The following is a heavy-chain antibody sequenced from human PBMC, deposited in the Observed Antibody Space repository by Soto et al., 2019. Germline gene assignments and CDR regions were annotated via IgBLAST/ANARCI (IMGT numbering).Heavy chain of an antibody. CDR1: GFSFSSYA. CDR2: FSASGGRT. CDR3: RKGIGQLAFDY. D-gene: IGHD6-13*01. J-gene: IGHJ4*02. V-gene: IGHV3-23*01. Sequence: GGSLRLSCAASGFSFSSYAMSWVRQAPGKGLEWVSTFSASGGRTYYADSVKGRFTISRDNSENTVNLQMNNLRAEDTAVYYCRKGIGQLAFDYRAQGYLVTVSS.